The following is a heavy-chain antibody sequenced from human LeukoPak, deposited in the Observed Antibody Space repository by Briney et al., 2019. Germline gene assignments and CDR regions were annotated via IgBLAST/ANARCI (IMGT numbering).Heavy chain of an antibody. V-gene: IGHV3-15*01. Sequence: GRSLRLSCAASGFTFSSFVMHWVRQAPGKGREWVGRIKSKTDGGTTDYAAPVQGRFTISRDDSKSTLYLQMDSLKIEDTAVYYCITGVVTAPYPLTWGQGTLVTVSS. J-gene: IGHJ4*02. CDR3: ITGVVTAPYPLT. D-gene: IGHD2-2*01. CDR2: IKSKTDGGTT. CDR1: GFTFSSFV.